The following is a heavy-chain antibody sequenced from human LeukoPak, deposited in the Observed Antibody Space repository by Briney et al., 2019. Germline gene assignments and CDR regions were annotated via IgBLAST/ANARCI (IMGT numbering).Heavy chain of an antibody. Sequence: PGGSLRLSCAASGFTFSSYWMSWVRQAPGKGLEWVANIKQDGCEKYYVDSVKGRFTISRDNAKNSLYLQMNSLRAEDTAVYYCARGPLVVVAATPLADYWGQGTLVTVSS. D-gene: IGHD2-15*01. CDR2: IKQDGCEK. J-gene: IGHJ4*02. CDR1: GFTFSSYW. V-gene: IGHV3-7*01. CDR3: ARGPLVVVAATPLADY.